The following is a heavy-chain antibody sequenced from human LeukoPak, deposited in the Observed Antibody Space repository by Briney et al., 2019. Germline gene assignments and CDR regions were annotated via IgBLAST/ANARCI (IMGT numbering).Heavy chain of an antibody. CDR2: IYHGGST. CDR3: ARDFAGGPFDY. D-gene: IGHD1-26*01. J-gene: IGHJ4*02. V-gene: IGHV4-4*02. CDR1: GGSISSSNW. Sequence: SETLSLTCAVSGGSISSSNWWSWVRQPPGKGLEWIGEIYHGGSTNYNPSLKSRVTISVDKSKNQFSLKLSSVTAADTAVYNCARDFAGGPFDYWGQGTLVTVSS.